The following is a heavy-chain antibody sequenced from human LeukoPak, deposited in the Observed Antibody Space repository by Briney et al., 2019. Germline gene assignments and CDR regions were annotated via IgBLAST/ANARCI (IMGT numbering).Heavy chain of an antibody. V-gene: IGHV4-34*01. CDR2: INHSGST. Sequence: SETLSLTCTVYGGSFRGYYWIWIRQPPGKGLGWIGEINHSGSTNYNTSLKSRVTISVDTSKNQFSLKLSSVTAADTAVYYCESARYSYGTYFDYWGQGTLVTVSS. CDR1: GGSFRGYY. D-gene: IGHD5-18*01. CDR3: ESARYSYGTYFDY. J-gene: IGHJ4*02.